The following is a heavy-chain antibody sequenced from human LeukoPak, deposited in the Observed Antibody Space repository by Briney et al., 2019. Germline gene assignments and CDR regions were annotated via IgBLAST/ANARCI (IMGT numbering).Heavy chain of an antibody. J-gene: IGHJ6*04. CDR1: GFTFSDYN. CDR2: INSDGSRT. Sequence: PGGSLRLSCAASGFTFSDYNMRWIRQAPGKGLEWVSRINSDGSRTTYADSVKGRFTISRDNAKNSLYLQMNSLRAEDTAVYYCAELGITMIGGVWGKGTTVTISS. V-gene: IGHV3-11*06. D-gene: IGHD3-10*02. CDR3: AELGITMIGGV.